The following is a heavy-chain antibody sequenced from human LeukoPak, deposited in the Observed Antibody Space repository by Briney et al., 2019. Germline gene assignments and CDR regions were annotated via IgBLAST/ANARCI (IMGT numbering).Heavy chain of an antibody. V-gene: IGHV4-34*01. CDR2: INHSGSA. CDR1: GGSFSGYY. Sequence: PSETLSLTCAVSGGSFSGYYWTWIRQPPGKGLEWIGEINHSGSANYNPSLKSRVTISLDTSKKQFSLKLSSVTAADTAVYYCARDSDGSGSYFHWGQGTLVTVSS. CDR3: ARDSDGSGSYFH. D-gene: IGHD3-10*01. J-gene: IGHJ4*02.